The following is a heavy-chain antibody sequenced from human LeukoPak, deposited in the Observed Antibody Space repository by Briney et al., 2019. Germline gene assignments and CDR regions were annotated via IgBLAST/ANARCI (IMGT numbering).Heavy chain of an antibody. J-gene: IGHJ4*02. CDR1: GGSIRSSTYY. D-gene: IGHD3-10*01. CDR2: INYSGNT. CDR3: ARRMPDYGSGSYFHFDY. Sequence: SETLSLTCTVSGGSIRSSTYYWGWIREPPGKGLEWIGSINYSGNTYYNPSLKSRVTISVDTSKNQFSLKLSSVTAADTAVYYCARRMPDYGSGSYFHFDYWGQGTLVTVSS. V-gene: IGHV4-39*07.